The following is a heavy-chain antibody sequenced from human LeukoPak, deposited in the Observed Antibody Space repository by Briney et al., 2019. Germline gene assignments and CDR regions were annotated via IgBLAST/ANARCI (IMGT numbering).Heavy chain of an antibody. V-gene: IGHV4-34*01. CDR1: GGSFSGYY. CDR3: ARGRSSGQQYKPYYYFDY. Sequence: PSETLSLTCAVYGGSFSGYYWSWNRQPPGKGLEWIGEINHSGSTNYNPSLKSRVTISVDTSKNQFSLKLSSVTAADTAVYYCARGRSSGQQYKPYYYFDYWGQGTLVTVSS. J-gene: IGHJ4*02. CDR2: INHSGST. D-gene: IGHD6-6*01.